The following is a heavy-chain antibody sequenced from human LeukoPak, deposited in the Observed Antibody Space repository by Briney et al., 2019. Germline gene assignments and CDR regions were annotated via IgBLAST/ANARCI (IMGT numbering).Heavy chain of an antibody. D-gene: IGHD6-13*01. Sequence: SETLSLTCTVSGGSISSYYWSWLRQPPGKGLEWIGYIYYSGSTNYNPSLKSRVTISVDTSKNQFSLKLSSVTAADTAVYYCARVGEYSSSWYSFDYWGQGTLVTVSS. J-gene: IGHJ4*02. CDR2: IYYSGST. V-gene: IGHV4-59*01. CDR1: GGSISSYY. CDR3: ARVGEYSSSWYSFDY.